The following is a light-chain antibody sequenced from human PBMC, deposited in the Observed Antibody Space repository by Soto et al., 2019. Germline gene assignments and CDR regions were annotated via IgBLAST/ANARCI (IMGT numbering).Light chain of an antibody. V-gene: IGLV1-51*02. CDR2: ENN. J-gene: IGLJ1*01. CDR1: TSNIGNNY. Sequence: QSVLTQPPSVSAAPGQKVTISCSGSTSNIGNNYVSWYQQLSGTAPKLLIYENNKRPSGIPDRFSGSKSGTSATLGITGLQTGDEADFYCGTCDSSISEGNYVLGSGTKFTV. CDR3: GTCDSSISEGNYV.